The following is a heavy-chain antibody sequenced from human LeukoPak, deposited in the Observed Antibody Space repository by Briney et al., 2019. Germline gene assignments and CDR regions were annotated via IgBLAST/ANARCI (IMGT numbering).Heavy chain of an antibody. J-gene: IGHJ6*04. Sequence: GGSLRLSCAASGFTFNTYGMNWVRQAPGTGLEWVSSIIGSGDSTFYADSVKGRFTISRDNSKKTLYLQMNSLRAEDTAVYYCAELGITMIGGVWGKGTTVTISS. CDR2: IIGSGDST. CDR1: GFTFNTYG. D-gene: IGHD3-10*02. V-gene: IGHV3-23*01. CDR3: AELGITMIGGV.